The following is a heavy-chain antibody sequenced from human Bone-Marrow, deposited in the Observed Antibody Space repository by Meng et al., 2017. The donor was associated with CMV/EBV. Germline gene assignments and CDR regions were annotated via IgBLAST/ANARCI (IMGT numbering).Heavy chain of an antibody. D-gene: IGHD3-3*01. V-gene: IGHV3-30*03. CDR3: ARDRRDYDFWSHHYEYYFDF. Sequence: LSLTCAASGFTFSDYYMSWIRQAPGKGLEWVAVISYDGSNKYYADSVKGRFTISRDNAKNSLYLQMNSLRAEDTAVYYCARDRRDYDFWSHHYEYYFDFWGQGTLVAVSS. J-gene: IGHJ4*02. CDR2: ISYDGSNK. CDR1: GFTFSDYY.